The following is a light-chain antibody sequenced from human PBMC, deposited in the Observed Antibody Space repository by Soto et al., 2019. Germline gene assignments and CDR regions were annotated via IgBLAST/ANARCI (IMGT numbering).Light chain of an antibody. CDR1: QSVSSY. Sequence: EIVLTQSPSTLSLSPGERPTLSWTATQSVSSYLAWYQQKPGQAPRLLIYDASNRATAVPARFSGSGSGANFTPTISSLEPEDFAVYYCQQRSNWPPITFGQGTRLYIK. CDR3: QQRSNWPPIT. J-gene: IGKJ5*01. V-gene: IGKV3-11*01. CDR2: DAS.